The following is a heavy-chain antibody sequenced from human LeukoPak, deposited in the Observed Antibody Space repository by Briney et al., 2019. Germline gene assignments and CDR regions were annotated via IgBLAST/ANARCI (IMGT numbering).Heavy chain of an antibody. Sequence: GGSLRLSCAASGFTFSSYSMNWVRQAPGKGLEWVAYIRYDGTKKNHADSVKGRFTISRDNSKKTLYLQMNSLRGEDTAVYYCAKDMEDTAMDLVADFDSWGQGTLVTVSS. CDR2: IRYDGTKK. CDR3: AKDMEDTAMDLVADFDS. J-gene: IGHJ4*02. D-gene: IGHD5-18*01. CDR1: GFTFSSYS. V-gene: IGHV3-30*02.